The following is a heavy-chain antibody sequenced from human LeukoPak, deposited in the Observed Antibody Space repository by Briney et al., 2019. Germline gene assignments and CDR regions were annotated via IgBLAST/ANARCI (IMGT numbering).Heavy chain of an antibody. V-gene: IGHV4-59*01. D-gene: IGHD1-26*01. J-gene: IGHJ4*02. Sequence: SSETLSLTCTVSGGSISSYYWSWIRQPPGKGLEWIGYIYYSGSTNYNPSLKGRVTISVDTSKNQFSLKLSSVTAADTAVYYCARVFGSGSYYFDYWGQGTLVTVSS. CDR1: GGSISSYY. CDR2: IYYSGST. CDR3: ARVFGSGSYYFDY.